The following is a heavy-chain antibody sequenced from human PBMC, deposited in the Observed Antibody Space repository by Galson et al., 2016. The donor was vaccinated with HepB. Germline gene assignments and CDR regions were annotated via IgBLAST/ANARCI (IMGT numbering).Heavy chain of an antibody. J-gene: IGHJ4*01. Sequence: SVKVSCKASGYTFTNYPINWVRQAPGQRLEWMGWINPANGDTRYSQNFQGRATITRDTSAGTAYMELDSLTSEDTAVYYCVSDPVSGWAPFDYWGHGTLVTVSS. CDR2: INPANGDT. CDR1: GYTFTNYP. V-gene: IGHV1-3*01. D-gene: IGHD6-19*01. CDR3: VSDPVSGWAPFDY.